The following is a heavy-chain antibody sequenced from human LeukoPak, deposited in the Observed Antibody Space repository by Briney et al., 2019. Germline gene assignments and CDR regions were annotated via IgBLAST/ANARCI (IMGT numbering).Heavy chain of an antibody. V-gene: IGHV3-43*02. CDR3: AKVMTGTWAYFGS. D-gene: IGHD3-9*01. CDR2: ISGDGGTT. J-gene: IGHJ4*02. Sequence: GGSLRLSCAASGFTFADYAMHWVRQAPGKGLEWVSLISGDGGTTYYADSVKGRFTISRDNSKNSLYLQMNSLRTVDTALYYCAKVMTGTWAYFGSWGQGTLVIVSS. CDR1: GFTFADYA.